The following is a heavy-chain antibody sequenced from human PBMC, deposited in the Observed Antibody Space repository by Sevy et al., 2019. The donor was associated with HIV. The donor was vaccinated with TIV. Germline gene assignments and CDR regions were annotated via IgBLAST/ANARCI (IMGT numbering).Heavy chain of an antibody. CDR3: ARELVYCSGGSCYSSYYYYGMDV. J-gene: IGHJ6*02. CDR1: GFTFSSYW. Sequence: GGALRLSCAASGFTFSSYWMHWVRQAPGKGLVWVSRINSDGSSTSYADSVKGRFTMARDNAENTLYLQLKSLRAEETAVYYCARELVYCSGGSCYSSYYYYGMDVWGQGTTVTVSS. D-gene: IGHD2-15*01. V-gene: IGHV3-74*01. CDR2: INSDGSST.